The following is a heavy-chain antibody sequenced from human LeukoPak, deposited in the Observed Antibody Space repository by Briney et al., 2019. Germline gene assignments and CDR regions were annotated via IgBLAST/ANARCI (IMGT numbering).Heavy chain of an antibody. V-gene: IGHV3-23*01. CDR2: ISGSGGST. Sequence: GGTLRLSFAASGFTFSSYGMSWVRQAPGKGLEWVSAISGSGGSTYYADSVKGRFTISRDNSKNTLYLQMNSLRAEDTAVYYCAKKSPRYYDLDYWGQGTLVTVSS. CDR3: AKKSPRYYDLDY. D-gene: IGHD3-22*01. J-gene: IGHJ4*02. CDR1: GFTFSSYG.